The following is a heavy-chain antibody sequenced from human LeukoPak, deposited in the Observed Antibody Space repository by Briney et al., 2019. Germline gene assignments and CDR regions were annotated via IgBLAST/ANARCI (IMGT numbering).Heavy chain of an antibody. CDR2: IKQDGSEK. V-gene: IGHV3-7*04. Sequence: GWSLRLSCAGTGCTFSSYCMSWVRQATGHVLEWVANIKQDGSEKYFVDSVKGRFTISRDSAKNSLYLQMNSLRVEDTAVFYCARSSINGFDIWGQGTMVTVSS. D-gene: IGHD1-14*01. CDR1: GCTFSSYC. CDR3: ARSSINGFDI. J-gene: IGHJ3*02.